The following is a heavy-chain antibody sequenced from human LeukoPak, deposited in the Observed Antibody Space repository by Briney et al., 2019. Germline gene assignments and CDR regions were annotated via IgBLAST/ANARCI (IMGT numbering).Heavy chain of an antibody. CDR3: ASFSYCSSTSCYYDAFDI. V-gene: IGHV1-69*05. D-gene: IGHD2-2*01. CDR2: IIPIFGTA. Sequence: GASVKVSCKASGGTFSSYAISWVRQAPGQGLEWMGGIIPIFGTANYAQKFQGRVTITTDGSTSTAYMELSSLRSEGTAVYYCASFSYCSSTSCYYDAFDIWGQGTMVTVSS. J-gene: IGHJ3*02. CDR1: GGTFSSYA.